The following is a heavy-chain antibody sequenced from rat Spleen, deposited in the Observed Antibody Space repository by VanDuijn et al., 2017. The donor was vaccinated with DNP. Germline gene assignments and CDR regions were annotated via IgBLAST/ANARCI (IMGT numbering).Heavy chain of an antibody. CDR2: ISTSGGST. J-gene: IGHJ2*01. V-gene: IGHV5-25*01. CDR1: GFTFTNSD. Sequence: EVQLVGSGGGLVQPGRSMKLSCAASGFTFTNSDMAWVRQAPTKGLEWVASISTSGGSTFYRDSVKGRFTISRDNAKSTLYLQMDSLRSEDTATYYCATGTFAYWGQGVMVTVSS. CDR3: ATGTFAY.